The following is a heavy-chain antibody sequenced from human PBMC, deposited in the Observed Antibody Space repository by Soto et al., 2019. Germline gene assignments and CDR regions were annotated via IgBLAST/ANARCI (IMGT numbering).Heavy chain of an antibody. CDR2: IYYSGST. J-gene: IGHJ5*02. CDR1: GGSISSGDYY. D-gene: IGHD3-3*01. V-gene: IGHV4-31*03. Sequence: QVQLQESGPGLVKPSQTLSLTCTVSGGSISSGDYYWSWIRQHPGKGLEWIGYIYYSGSTYYNPSLKRRVTISVATSKNQSSRTLSSVTAADTAVYYCARWWSGSRPRFDPWGQGTLVTVSS. CDR3: ARWWSGSRPRFDP.